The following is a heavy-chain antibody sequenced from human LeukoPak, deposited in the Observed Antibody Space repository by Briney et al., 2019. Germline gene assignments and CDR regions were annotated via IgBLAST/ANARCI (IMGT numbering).Heavy chain of an antibody. CDR3: ARASGYYYGLGQPIDY. J-gene: IGHJ4*02. CDR2: ISYDGSNK. D-gene: IGHD3-22*01. Sequence: GGSLRLSCAASGFTFSSYAMHWVRQAPGKGLEWVAVISYDGSNKYYADSVKGRFTISRDNSKNTLYLQMNSLRAEDTAVYYCARASGYYYGLGQPIDYWGQGTLVTVSS. V-gene: IGHV3-30-3*01. CDR1: GFTFSSYA.